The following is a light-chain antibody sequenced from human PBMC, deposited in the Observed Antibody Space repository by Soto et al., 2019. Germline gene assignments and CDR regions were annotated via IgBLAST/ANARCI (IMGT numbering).Light chain of an antibody. Sequence: DIQMTQSPSSLSASVGDRVTITCQASQDISNYLNWYQQKPGKAPKLLIYDASTLQSGVPSGFSGSGSGTDFALTISSLQPENFATYYCQQTFTTPHTFGQGTKLEIK. V-gene: IGKV1-39*01. CDR1: QDISNY. J-gene: IGKJ2*01. CDR3: QQTFTTPHT. CDR2: DAS.